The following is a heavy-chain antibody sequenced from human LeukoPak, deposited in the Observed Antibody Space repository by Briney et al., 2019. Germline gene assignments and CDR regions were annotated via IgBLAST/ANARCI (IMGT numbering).Heavy chain of an antibody. V-gene: IGHV4-59*01. CDR1: GGSISSYY. J-gene: IGHJ5*02. CDR2: IYYSGST. Sequence: SETLSLTCTVSGGSISSYYWSWIRQPPGKGLEWIGYIYYSGSTNYNPSLKSQVTISVDTSKNQFSLKLSSVTAADTAVYYCARGHDFWSGYYQPQGWFDPWGPGTLVTVSS. CDR3: ARGHDFWSGYYQPQGWFDP. D-gene: IGHD3-3*01.